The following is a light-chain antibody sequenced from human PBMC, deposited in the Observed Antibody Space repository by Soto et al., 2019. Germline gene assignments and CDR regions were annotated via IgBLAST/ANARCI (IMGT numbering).Light chain of an antibody. CDR2: TKS. CDR3: QSSDSGLVGLI. CDR1: NSNIGAGYD. J-gene: IGLJ1*01. Sequence: QSVLTQPPSVSGAPGQRITIVCTGSNSNIGAGYDVHWYRQFPGAAPKVLLSTKSPRPSGVPYRFSGSKSGTSASLAITGLQAEDEAEYCCQSSDSGLVGLIFGTGTKLTVL. V-gene: IGLV1-40*01.